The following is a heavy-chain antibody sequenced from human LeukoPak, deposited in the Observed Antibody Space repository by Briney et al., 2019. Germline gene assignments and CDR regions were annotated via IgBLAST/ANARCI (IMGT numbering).Heavy chain of an antibody. V-gene: IGHV4-39*07. Sequence: SETLSLTCTVSGGSISSSSYYWGWIRQPPGKGLEWIGSIYYSGSTYYNPSLKSRVTISVDTSKNQFSLKLSSVTAADTAVYYCARVDWFGELSWGAFDIWGQGTMVTVSS. CDR3: ARVDWFGELSWGAFDI. CDR1: GGSISSSSYY. CDR2: IYYSGST. D-gene: IGHD3-10*01. J-gene: IGHJ3*02.